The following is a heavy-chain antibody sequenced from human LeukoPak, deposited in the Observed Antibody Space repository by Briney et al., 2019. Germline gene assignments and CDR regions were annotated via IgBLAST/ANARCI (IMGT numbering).Heavy chain of an antibody. CDR1: GFTFSSYS. V-gene: IGHV3-21*01. Sequence: PGGSLRLSCAASGFTFSSYSMNWVRQAPGKGLEWVSSISSSSSYIYYADSVKGRFTISRDNAKNSLYLQMNSLRAEDTAVYYCARDRGYYYDDSTEGFDYWGQGTLVTVSS. CDR3: ARDRGYYYDDSTEGFDY. D-gene: IGHD3-22*01. J-gene: IGHJ4*02. CDR2: ISSSSSYI.